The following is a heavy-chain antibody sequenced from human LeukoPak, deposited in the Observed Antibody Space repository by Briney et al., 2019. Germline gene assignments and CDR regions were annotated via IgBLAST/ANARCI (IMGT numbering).Heavy chain of an antibody. J-gene: IGHJ3*02. Sequence: ASVKVSCKASGYTFTSYYMHWVRQAPGQGLEWMGIINPSGGSTSYAQKFQGRVTMPRDTSTSTVYMELSSLRSEDTAVYYCARGPPYTDYYYDSSGYYYSDAFDIWGQGTMVTVSS. CDR1: GYTFTSYY. D-gene: IGHD3-22*01. CDR3: ARGPPYTDYYYDSSGYYYSDAFDI. V-gene: IGHV1-46*01. CDR2: INPSGGST.